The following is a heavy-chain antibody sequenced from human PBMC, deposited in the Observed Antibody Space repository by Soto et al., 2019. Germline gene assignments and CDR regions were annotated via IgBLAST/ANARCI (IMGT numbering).Heavy chain of an antibody. Sequence: AETLSLTCTASGGSISSYYWSWIRQPPGKGLEWIGYIYYSGSTNYNPSLKSRVTISVDTSKNQSSLKLSSVTAADTAVYYCAKTYYYGSGSLYYFDYWGQGTLVTVS. D-gene: IGHD3-10*01. CDR3: AKTYYYGSGSLYYFDY. CDR2: IYYSGST. J-gene: IGHJ4*02. CDR1: GGSISSYY. V-gene: IGHV4-59*01.